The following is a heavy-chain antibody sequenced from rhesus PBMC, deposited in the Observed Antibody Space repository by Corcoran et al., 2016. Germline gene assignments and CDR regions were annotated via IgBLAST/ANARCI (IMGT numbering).Heavy chain of an antibody. CDR1: GYTFTSYY. J-gene: IGHJ4*01. Sequence: QVQLVQSGAEIKQPGASVKLSCKASGYTFTSYYMHWVRQAPGQGLEWIGLISPYTGNKGYAQNFQGRVTKTTDTSTSTGYMELSSLRSEDTAVYYCTRGGSGSYSPFDYWGQGVLVTVSS. CDR2: ISPYTGNK. V-gene: IGHV1-180*01. CDR3: TRGGSGSYSPFDY. D-gene: IGHD3-16*01.